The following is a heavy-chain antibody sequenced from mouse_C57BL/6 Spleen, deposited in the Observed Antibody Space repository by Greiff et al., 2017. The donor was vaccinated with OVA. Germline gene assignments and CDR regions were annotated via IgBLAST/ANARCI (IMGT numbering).Heavy chain of an antibody. Sequence: VQRVESGPELVKPGASVKISCKASGYAFSSSWMNWVKQRPGKGLEWIGRIYPGDGDTNYNGKFKGKATLTADKSSSTAYMQLSSLTSEDSAVYFCARGYYSNYGFDYWGQGTTLTVSS. CDR2: IYPGDGDT. CDR1: GYAFSSSW. J-gene: IGHJ2*01. V-gene: IGHV1-82*01. D-gene: IGHD2-5*01. CDR3: ARGYYSNYGFDY.